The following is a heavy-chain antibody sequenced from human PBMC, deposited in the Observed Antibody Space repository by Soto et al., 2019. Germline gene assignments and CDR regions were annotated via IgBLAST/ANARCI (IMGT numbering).Heavy chain of an antibody. Sequence: EVQLVESGGGLVKPGGSLRLSCAASGFTFSSYSMNWVRQAPGKGLEWVSSISSSSSYIYYADSVKGRFAISRDNAKNSLYLQMNSLRAEDTAIYYCARARGAYYDFWSGPEGYFDYWGQGTLVTVSS. CDR1: GFTFSSYS. V-gene: IGHV3-21*06. D-gene: IGHD3-3*01. CDR2: ISSSSSYI. CDR3: ARARGAYYDFWSGPEGYFDY. J-gene: IGHJ4*02.